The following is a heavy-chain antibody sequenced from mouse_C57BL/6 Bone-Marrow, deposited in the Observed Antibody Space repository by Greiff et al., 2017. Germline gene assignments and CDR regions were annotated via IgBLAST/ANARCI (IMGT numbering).Heavy chain of an antibody. J-gene: IGHJ2*01. CDR2: IDPSDSDT. CDR3: ARRDYGSSLDY. D-gene: IGHD1-1*01. CDR1: GYTFTSYW. V-gene: IGHV1-52*01. Sequence: QVQLQQPGAELVRPGSSVKLSCKASGYTFTSYWMHWVKQRPIQGLEWIGNIDPSDSDTHYNQKFKDKATLTVDKSSSTAYMQLSSLTSEDSEVYYCARRDYGSSLDYWGQGTTLTVSS.